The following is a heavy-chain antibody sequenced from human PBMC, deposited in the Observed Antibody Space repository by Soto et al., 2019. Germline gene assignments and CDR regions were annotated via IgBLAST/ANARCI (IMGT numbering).Heavy chain of an antibody. V-gene: IGHV3-15*07. CDR3: ARDYGDYYFDY. CDR2: IKSKTDGGTT. Sequence: PGGSLRLSCAASGFTFSNAWMNWVRQAPGKGLEWVGRIKSKTDGGTTDYAAPVKGRFTISRDDSKNTLYLQMNSLKTEDTAVYYCARDYGDYYFDYWGQGTLVTVSS. D-gene: IGHD4-17*01. CDR1: GFTFSNAW. J-gene: IGHJ4*02.